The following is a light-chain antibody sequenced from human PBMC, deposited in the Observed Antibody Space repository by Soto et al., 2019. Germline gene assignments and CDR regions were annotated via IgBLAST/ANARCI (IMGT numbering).Light chain of an antibody. J-gene: IGLJ2*01. CDR1: SSNIGNNY. CDR2: DND. Sequence: QSVLTQPPSVSAAPGQKVTISCSGSSSNIGNNYVSWYQQLPGTAPKLLIYDNDKRPSGIPDRFSGSKSGTSATLGVTGLQTGDEADYYCATWDSSPSAGVFGGGTKLTVL. CDR3: ATWDSSPSAGV. V-gene: IGLV1-51*01.